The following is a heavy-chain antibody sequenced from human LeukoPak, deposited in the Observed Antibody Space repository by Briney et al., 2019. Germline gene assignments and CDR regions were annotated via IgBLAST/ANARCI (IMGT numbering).Heavy chain of an antibody. J-gene: IGHJ6*02. CDR1: GDSVSSNSAA. D-gene: IGHD3-3*01. V-gene: IGHV6-1*01. Sequence: SQTLSLTCAISGDSVSSNSAAWNWIRQSPSRGLEWLGRTYYRSKWYNDYAVSVKSRITINPDTSKNQFSLQLNSVTSEDTAVYYCARAAVPSPTYYDFWSGFGSGMDVWGQGTTVTVSS. CDR3: ARAAVPSPTYYDFWSGFGSGMDV. CDR2: TYYRSKWYN.